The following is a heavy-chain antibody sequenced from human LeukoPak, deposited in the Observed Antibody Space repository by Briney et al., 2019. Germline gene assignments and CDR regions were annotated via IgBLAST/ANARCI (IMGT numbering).Heavy chain of an antibody. CDR3: TREVRSAWASFDP. Sequence: SETLSLTCTVSGYSISSGYYWGWIRQPPGKGLEWIGSIHYSARIYYNPSLKSRLTISPDTSKNQFSLKLTSVTAADTAVYYCTREVRSAWASFDPWGQGTLVVVSS. J-gene: IGHJ5*02. D-gene: IGHD1-26*01. CDR2: IHYSARI. V-gene: IGHV4-38-2*02. CDR1: GYSISSGYY.